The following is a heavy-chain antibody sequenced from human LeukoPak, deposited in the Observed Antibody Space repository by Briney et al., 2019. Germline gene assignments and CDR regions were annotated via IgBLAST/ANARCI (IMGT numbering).Heavy chain of an antibody. CDR2: ISGSGSTT. Sequence: GGSLRLSCSASGFTFSTYGMSWVRQAPGKGLEWVISISGSGSTTFYADSVKGRFTISRDNSKNMLYLQMTSLRAEDTAVYYCAKGTSTYSSGSFDCWGRGTLVTVSS. D-gene: IGHD6-19*01. CDR1: GFTFSTYG. V-gene: IGHV3-23*01. J-gene: IGHJ4*02. CDR3: AKGTSTYSSGSFDC.